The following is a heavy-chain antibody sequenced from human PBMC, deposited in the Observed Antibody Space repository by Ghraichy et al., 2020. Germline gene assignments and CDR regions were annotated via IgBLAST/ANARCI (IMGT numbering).Heavy chain of an antibody. CDR2: IRYDGSNK. J-gene: IGHJ4*02. CDR1: GFTFSSYG. D-gene: IGHD3-9*01. CDR3: ANPILTGYKVFDY. Sequence: GGSLRLSCAASGFTFSSYGMHWVRQAPGKGLEWVAFIRYDGSNKYYADSVKGRFTISRDNSKNTLYLQMNSLRAEDTAVYYCANPILTGYKVFDYWGQGTLVTVSS. V-gene: IGHV3-30*02.